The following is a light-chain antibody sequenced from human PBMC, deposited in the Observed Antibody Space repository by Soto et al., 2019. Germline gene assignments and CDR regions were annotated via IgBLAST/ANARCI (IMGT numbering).Light chain of an antibody. J-gene: IGKJ1*01. CDR1: QNIRDW. Sequence: DIQMTQSPSTLSASVGDRVTITCRASQNIRDWLAWYQQKPGKAPKLLIYDASNLESGVPSRFTGSGSGTEFTLTISSLQPDDFAIYYCQQYNRYEGTFGQGTKVE. CDR3: QQYNRYEGT. V-gene: IGKV1-5*01. CDR2: DAS.